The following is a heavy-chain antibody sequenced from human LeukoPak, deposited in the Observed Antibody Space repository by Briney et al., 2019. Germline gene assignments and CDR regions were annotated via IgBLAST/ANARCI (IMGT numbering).Heavy chain of an antibody. CDR1: VYSISSGYY. D-gene: IGHD3-9*01. V-gene: IGHV4-38-2*01. Sequence: SVTLSLTCAVYVYSISSGYYWGWIRQPPGKGLEWIGSIYHSGSTYYNPSLKSRVTISVDTSKNQFSLKLSSVTAADTAVYYCARSATGFRQDYWGQGTLVTVSS. CDR2: IYHSGST. CDR3: ARSATGFRQDY. J-gene: IGHJ4*02.